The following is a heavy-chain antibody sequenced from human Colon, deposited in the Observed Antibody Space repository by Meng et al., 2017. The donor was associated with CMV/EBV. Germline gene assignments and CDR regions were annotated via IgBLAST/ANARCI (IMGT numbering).Heavy chain of an antibody. CDR1: GFTFSSYA. D-gene: IGHD2-21*01. V-gene: IGHV3-30-3*01. CDR2: ISYDGSNK. CDR3: ARALLWGCGGDCYEDYYGMDV. Sequence: GESLKISCAASGFTFSSYAMHWVRQAPGKGLEWVAVISYDGSNKYYADSVKGRFTMSRDNSKNTLYLQMNSLRAEVTAVYYCARALLWGCGGDCYEDYYGMDVWGQGTTVTVSS. J-gene: IGHJ6*02.